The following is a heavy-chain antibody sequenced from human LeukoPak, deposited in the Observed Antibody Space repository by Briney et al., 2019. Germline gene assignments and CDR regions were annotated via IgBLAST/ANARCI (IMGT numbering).Heavy chain of an antibody. CDR2: ISSSGSTI. D-gene: IGHD3-9*01. V-gene: IGHV3-11*01. CDR3: ARGPPYYDILTGERAYYYYYGMEV. J-gene: IGHJ6*02. CDR1: GFTFSDYY. Sequence: PGGSPRLSCAASGFTFSDYYMSWIRQAPGKGLEWVSYISSSGSTIYYADSVKGRFTISRDNAKNSLYLQMNSLRAEDTAVYYCARGPPYYDILTGERAYYYYYGMEVWGQGTTVSVSS.